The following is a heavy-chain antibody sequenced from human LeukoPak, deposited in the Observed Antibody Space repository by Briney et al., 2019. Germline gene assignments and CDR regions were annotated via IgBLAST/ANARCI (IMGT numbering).Heavy chain of an antibody. J-gene: IGHJ4*02. V-gene: IGHV3-30*04. CDR2: ISYDGSNK. CDR1: GFTFSSYA. Sequence: GGSLRLSCAASGFTFSSYAMHWARQAPGKGLEWVAVISYDGSNKYYADSVKGRFTISRDNSKNTLYLQMNSLRAEDTAVYYCARVRYSVALDYWGQGTLVTVSS. D-gene: IGHD6-19*01. CDR3: ARVRYSVALDY.